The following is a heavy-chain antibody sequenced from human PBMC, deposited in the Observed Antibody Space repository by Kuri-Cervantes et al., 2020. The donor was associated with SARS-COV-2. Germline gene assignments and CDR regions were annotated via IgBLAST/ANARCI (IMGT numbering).Heavy chain of an antibody. CDR3: AGIYGDYDLDY. D-gene: IGHD4-17*01. Sequence: GGSLRLSCAASGFTFSSYAMHWVRQAPGKGLEWMAVISYDGSNKYYADSVKGRFTISRDNSKNTLYLQMNSLRAEDTAVYYCAGIYGDYDLDYWGQGTLVTVSS. V-gene: IGHV3-30-3*01. J-gene: IGHJ4*02. CDR1: GFTFSSYA. CDR2: ISYDGSNK.